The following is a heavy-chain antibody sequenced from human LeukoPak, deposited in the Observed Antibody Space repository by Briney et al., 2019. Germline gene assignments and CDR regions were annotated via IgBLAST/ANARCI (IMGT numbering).Heavy chain of an antibody. J-gene: IGHJ3*02. D-gene: IGHD4-17*01. CDR3: AREGYGDYHI. CDR2: INQDGSEK. CDR1: GLPFSNHW. Sequence: GGSLRVSCAVSGLPFSNHWMTWVRQAPGKGLERVANINQDGSEKYYVDSVKGRFSISRDNAKSSLYLQMNSLRVEDTAMYFCAREGYGDYHIWGQGTLVSVSS. V-gene: IGHV3-7*01.